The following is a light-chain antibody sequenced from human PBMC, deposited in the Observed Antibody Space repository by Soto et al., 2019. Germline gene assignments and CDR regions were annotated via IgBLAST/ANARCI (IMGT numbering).Light chain of an antibody. V-gene: IGKV1-39*01. CDR3: QQSYSTPLT. J-gene: IGKJ1*01. CDR2: AAS. Sequence: DIQMTQSPSSLSASVGDRVTITCRASQSISSYLNWYQQKPGKAPKLLIYAASSLQSGDPSRFSGSGSGTDFTLTISSLQPEDFATYYCQQSYSTPLTIGQGTKVDIK. CDR1: QSISSY.